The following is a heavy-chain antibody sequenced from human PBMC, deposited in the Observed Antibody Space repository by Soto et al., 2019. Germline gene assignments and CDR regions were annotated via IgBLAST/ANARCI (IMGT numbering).Heavy chain of an antibody. CDR1: GFTFSSYA. Sequence: EVQLLESGGGLVQPGGSLRLSCAASGFTFSSYAMSWVRQAPGKGLEWVSAISGSGGSTYYADSVKGPFTISRDNSKNTLYLQMNSLRAEDTAVYYCARTKGGVTIFGVVIVPFDYWGQGTLVTVSS. CDR3: ARTKGGVTIFGVVIVPFDY. J-gene: IGHJ4*02. D-gene: IGHD3-3*01. V-gene: IGHV3-23*01. CDR2: ISGSGGST.